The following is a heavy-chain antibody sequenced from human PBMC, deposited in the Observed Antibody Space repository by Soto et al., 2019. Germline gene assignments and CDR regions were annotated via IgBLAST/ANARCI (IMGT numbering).Heavy chain of an antibody. CDR3: ARGIQDCSGGSCLPDLFDY. CDR1: GGSFSGYY. D-gene: IGHD2-15*01. V-gene: IGHV4-34*01. CDR2: INHSGST. J-gene: IGHJ4*02. Sequence: SETLSLTCAVYGGSFSGYYWSWIRQPPGKGLEWIGEINHSGSTNYNPSLKSRVTISVDTSKNQFSLKLSSVTAADTAVYYCARGIQDCSGGSCLPDLFDYWRQGTLVIVSA.